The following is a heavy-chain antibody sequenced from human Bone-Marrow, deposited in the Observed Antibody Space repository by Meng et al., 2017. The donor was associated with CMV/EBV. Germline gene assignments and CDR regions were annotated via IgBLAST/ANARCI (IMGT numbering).Heavy chain of an antibody. V-gene: IGHV3-7*04. Sequence: GGSLRLSCAASGFTFSSYWMSWVRQAPGKGLEWVANIKQDGSEKYYVDSVKGRFTISRDNAKNSLYLQMNSLRAEDTAVYYCARGLYDFWSGYRITYDYWGQGTLVTVSS. J-gene: IGHJ4*02. CDR3: ARGLYDFWSGYRITYDY. D-gene: IGHD3-3*01. CDR2: IKQDGSEK. CDR1: GFTFSSYW.